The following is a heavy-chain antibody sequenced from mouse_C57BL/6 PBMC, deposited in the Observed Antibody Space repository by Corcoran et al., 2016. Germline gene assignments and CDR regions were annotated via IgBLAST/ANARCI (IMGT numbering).Heavy chain of an antibody. D-gene: IGHD2-4*01. Sequence: DVQLQESGPGLVKPSQSLSLTCSVTGYSITSGYYWNWIRQFPGNKMEWMGYISYDGSNNYNPSLKNRISITRDTSKNQFFLKLNSVTTEDTATYYCARYDYDDWFAYWGQGTLVTVSA. V-gene: IGHV3-6*01. CDR2: ISYDGSN. CDR3: ARYDYDDWFAY. J-gene: IGHJ3*01. CDR1: GYSITSGYY.